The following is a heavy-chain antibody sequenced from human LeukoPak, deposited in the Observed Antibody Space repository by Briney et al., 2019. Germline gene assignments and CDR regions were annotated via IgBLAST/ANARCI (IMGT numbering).Heavy chain of an antibody. CDR3: ATSIVGAKTEWYYFDY. CDR1: GYTLTELS. J-gene: IGHJ4*02. CDR2: FDPEDGET. V-gene: IGHV1-24*01. Sequence: ASVKVSCKVSGYTLTELSMHWVRQAPGKGLEWMGGFDPEDGETIHAQKFQGRVTMTEDTSTDTAYMELSSLRSEDTAVYYCATSIVGAKTEWYYFDYWGQGTLVTVSS. D-gene: IGHD1-26*01.